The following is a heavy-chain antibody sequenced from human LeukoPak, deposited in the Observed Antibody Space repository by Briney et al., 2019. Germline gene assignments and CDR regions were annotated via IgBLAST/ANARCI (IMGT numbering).Heavy chain of an antibody. CDR3: ARDLSSPGPHSPHSMTLDY. Sequence: QAGGSLRLSCAASGFGFSAYGMHWVRQAPGKGLEWVAVIWSDGSNKYYADSVKGRFTISRDNSKNTLYLQMNSLRAEDTAVYYCARDLSSPGPHSPHSMTLDYWGQGTLVTVSS. CDR2: IWSDGSNK. V-gene: IGHV3-33*01. J-gene: IGHJ4*02. D-gene: IGHD2-15*01. CDR1: GFGFSAYG.